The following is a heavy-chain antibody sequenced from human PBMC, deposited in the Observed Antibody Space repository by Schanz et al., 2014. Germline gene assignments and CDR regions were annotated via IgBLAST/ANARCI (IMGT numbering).Heavy chain of an antibody. CDR3: ARDRQQLVGRIGYYYGMDV. V-gene: IGHV3-23*04. D-gene: IGHD6-13*01. J-gene: IGHJ6*02. CDR2: IGGSGGTT. CDR1: GFTVSNSY. Sequence: VQLVDSGGGLVQPGGSLRLSCAASGFTVSNSYIHWVRQAPGKGLEWVSTIGGSGGTTYYADSVRGRFTISRDNSKNTLYLEMNSLRAEDTAVYYCARDRQQLVGRIGYYYGMDVWGQGTTVTVSS.